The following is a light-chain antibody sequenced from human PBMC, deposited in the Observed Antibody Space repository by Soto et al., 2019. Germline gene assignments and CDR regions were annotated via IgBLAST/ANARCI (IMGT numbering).Light chain of an antibody. V-gene: IGLV2-8*01. CDR2: EVS. J-gene: IGLJ3*02. CDR1: SSDIGAYNY. Sequence: QSVLTQPPSASGSPGQSVTISCTGTSSDIGAYNYVSWYQQHPGKAPKLMIHEVSKRPSGVPDRFSGSKSGNTASLTVSGLQAEDEADYYCSSYAGSNDRWVFGGGTKLTVL. CDR3: SSYAGSNDRWV.